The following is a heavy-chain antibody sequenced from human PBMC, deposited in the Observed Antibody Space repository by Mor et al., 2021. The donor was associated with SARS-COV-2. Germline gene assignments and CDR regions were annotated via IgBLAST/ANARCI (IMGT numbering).Heavy chain of an antibody. J-gene: IGHJ4*02. CDR2: ISSSSSTI. V-gene: IGHV3-48*02. D-gene: IGHD3-22*01. Sequence: GLEWVSYISSSSSTIYYADSVKGRFTISRDNAKNSLYLQMNSLRDEDTAVYYCALGAYYYDSSGYSYDYWGQGTLV. CDR3: ALGAYYYDSSGYSYDY.